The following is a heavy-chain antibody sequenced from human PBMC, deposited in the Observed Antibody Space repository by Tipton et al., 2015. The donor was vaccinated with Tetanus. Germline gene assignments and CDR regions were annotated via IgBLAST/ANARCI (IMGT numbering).Heavy chain of an antibody. D-gene: IGHD2-21*02. CDR1: GFTLSRYT. J-gene: IGHJ4*02. Sequence: SLRLSCAASGFTLSRYTLNWVRQVPGEGLEWVANIHHDGGVKNYVDSVKGRFTISRDNAKNSLYLQMISQRAEDTAVYSCARGMAEASNCGGDCYSDYWGQGTLVTVSS. V-gene: IGHV3-7*04. CDR3: ARGMAEASNCGGDCYSDY. CDR2: IHHDGGVK.